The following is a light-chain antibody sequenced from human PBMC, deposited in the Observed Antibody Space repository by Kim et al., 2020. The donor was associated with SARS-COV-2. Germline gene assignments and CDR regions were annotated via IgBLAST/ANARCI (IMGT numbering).Light chain of an antibody. J-gene: IGKJ1*01. CDR3: QQYNTYPWA. CDR1: QNVYTW. Sequence: AAGGDRVTITCRASQNVYTWLAWYQQKPGKAPKLLIYKSSGLQSGVPSRFSGSGSGTDFTLTITSLQPDDFATYYCQQYNTYPWAFGQGTKVDIK. V-gene: IGKV1-5*03. CDR2: KSS.